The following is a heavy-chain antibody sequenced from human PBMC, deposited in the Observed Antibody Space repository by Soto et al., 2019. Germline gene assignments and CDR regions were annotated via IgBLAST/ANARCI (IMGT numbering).Heavy chain of an antibody. CDR1: GFTFSSYA. V-gene: IGHV3-23*01. CDR2: ISGSGGGT. J-gene: IGHJ4*02. CDR3: AKSPEWLNNYFDY. Sequence: EVHLLESGGGLVQPGGSLRLSCAASGFTFSSYAMSWVRQAPVKGLEWVSGISGSGGGTYYADSVKGRFTISRDNSKNTLYLQMNSLRAEDTAVYYCAKSPEWLNNYFDYWGQGTLVTVSS. D-gene: IGHD3-3*01.